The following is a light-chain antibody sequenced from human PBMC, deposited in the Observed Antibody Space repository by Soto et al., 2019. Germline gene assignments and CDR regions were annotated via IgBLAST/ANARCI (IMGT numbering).Light chain of an antibody. Sequence: DIVMTQSPLSLPVTPGEPASISCRSSQSLLHSNGYNYLDWYLQKPGQSPQLLIYLGSNRASGVPDRFRGSGSGTDFTLKISGVEAEDVGVYYCMQALQTPPSYTFGQGTKLEIK. V-gene: IGKV2-28*01. CDR3: MQALQTPPSYT. J-gene: IGKJ2*01. CDR2: LGS. CDR1: QSLLHSNGYNY.